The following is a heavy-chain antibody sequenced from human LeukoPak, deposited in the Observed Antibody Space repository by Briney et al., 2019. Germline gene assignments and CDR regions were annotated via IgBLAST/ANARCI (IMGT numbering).Heavy chain of an antibody. CDR1: GFTFRAYA. J-gene: IGHJ4*02. CDR3: ARAMVRGVIPY. V-gene: IGHV3-30*14. Sequence: GRSLRLSCAASGFTFRAYAMHWVRQAPGKGLEWLAVISNDGTIQYYADSVKGRFTISRDNSRNIMNLQTDSLRPEDTALYYCARAMVRGVIPYWGQGTLVTVSS. D-gene: IGHD3-10*01. CDR2: ISNDGTIQ.